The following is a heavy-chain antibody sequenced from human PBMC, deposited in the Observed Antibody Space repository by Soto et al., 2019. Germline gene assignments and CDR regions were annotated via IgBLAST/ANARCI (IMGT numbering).Heavy chain of an antibody. D-gene: IGHD1-26*01. CDR3: ARERQWESLPY. Sequence: PSETLSLTCTVSGGSISSGDYYWSWIRQPPGKGLEWIGYIYYSGSTYYNPSLKSRVTISVDTSKNQFSLKLSSVTAADTAIYFCARERQWESLPYWGQGTLVTVSS. CDR1: GGSISSGDYY. J-gene: IGHJ4*02. V-gene: IGHV4-30-4*01. CDR2: IYYSGST.